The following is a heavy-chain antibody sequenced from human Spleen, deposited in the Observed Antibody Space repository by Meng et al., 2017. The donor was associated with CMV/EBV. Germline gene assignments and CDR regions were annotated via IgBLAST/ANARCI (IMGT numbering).Heavy chain of an antibody. CDR1: GFIGRNNY. D-gene: IGHD1-26*01. J-gene: IGHJ4*02. CDR2: IYDVGTT. V-gene: IGHV3-53*01. Sequence: CAASGFIGRNNYLRWVRQAPGQGLEWVSLIYDVGTTFYADSVKGRFTISKANSKNMLYLQMNSLRVEDTAVYYCVKEGILAAIFFDSWGQGTLVTVSS. CDR3: VKEGILAAIFFDS.